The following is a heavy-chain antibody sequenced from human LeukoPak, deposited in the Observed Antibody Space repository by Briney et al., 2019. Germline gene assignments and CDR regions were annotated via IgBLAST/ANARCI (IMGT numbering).Heavy chain of an antibody. D-gene: IGHD3-3*01. CDR1: GFTFTNYW. CDR2: ISYDGSNK. V-gene: IGHV3-30-3*01. J-gene: IGHJ3*02. CDR3: AREVFTIFGVEDAFDI. Sequence: GGSLRLSCAASGFTFTNYWMTWVRQAPGKGLEWVAVISYDGSNKYYADSVKGRFTISRDNSKNTLYLQMNSLRAEDTAVYYCAREVFTIFGVEDAFDIWGQGTMVTVSS.